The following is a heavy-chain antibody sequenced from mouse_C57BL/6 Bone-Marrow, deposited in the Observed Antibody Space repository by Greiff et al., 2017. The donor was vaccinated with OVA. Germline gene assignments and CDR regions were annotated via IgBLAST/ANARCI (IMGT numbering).Heavy chain of an antibody. CDR3: ARQLRLRGAY. J-gene: IGHJ3*01. D-gene: IGHD3-2*02. CDR1: GYTFTSYW. Sequence: QVHVKQPGAELVKPGASVKMSCKASGYTFTSYWITWVKQRPGQGLEWIGDIYPGSGSTNYNEKFKSKATLTVDTSSSTAYMQLSSLTSEDSAVYCCARQLRLRGAYWGQGTLVTVSA. CDR2: IYPGSGST. V-gene: IGHV1-55*01.